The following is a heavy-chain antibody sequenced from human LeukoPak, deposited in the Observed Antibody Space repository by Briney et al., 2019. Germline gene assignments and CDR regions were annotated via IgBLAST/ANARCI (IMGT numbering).Heavy chain of an antibody. D-gene: IGHD3-10*01. CDR2: MNPNSGNT. CDR1: GYTFTSYD. V-gene: IGHV1-8*01. CDR3: ARLLVWFGNAFDI. Sequence: GASVKVSCKASGYTFTSYDINWVRQATGQGLEWMGWMNPNSGNTGYAQKFQGRVTMTRNTSISTAYMELSSLRSEDTAVYYCARLLVWFGNAFDIWGQGTMVTVSS. J-gene: IGHJ3*02.